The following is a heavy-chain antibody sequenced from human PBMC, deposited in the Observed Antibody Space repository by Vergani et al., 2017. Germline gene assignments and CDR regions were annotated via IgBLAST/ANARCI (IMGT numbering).Heavy chain of an antibody. Sequence: QVQLVQSGAEVKKPGASVKVSCKASGYTFTRYDINWVRQATGQGLEWMGWMNPNSGNTGYAQKFQGRVTMTRNTSISTAYMELSSLRSEDTAVYYCARGHSSGWSSRHNWFDPWGQGTLVTVSS. J-gene: IGHJ5*02. V-gene: IGHV1-8*01. D-gene: IGHD6-19*01. CDR3: ARGHSSGWSSRHNWFDP. CDR1: GYTFTRYD. CDR2: MNPNSGNT.